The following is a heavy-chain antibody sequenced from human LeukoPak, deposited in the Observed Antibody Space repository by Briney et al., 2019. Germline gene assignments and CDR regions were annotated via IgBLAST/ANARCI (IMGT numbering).Heavy chain of an antibody. V-gene: IGHV3-30*02. CDR1: GFTFSSYG. D-gene: IGHD6-25*01. CDR2: IRYDGSNK. J-gene: IGHJ4*02. Sequence: GGSLRLSCAASGFTFSSYGMHWVRQAPGKGLEWVAFIRYDGSNKYYADSVKGRFTISRDNAMNTVYLQMNSLRAEDTAVYYCASGGMHWGQGTLVTVSS. CDR3: ASGGMH.